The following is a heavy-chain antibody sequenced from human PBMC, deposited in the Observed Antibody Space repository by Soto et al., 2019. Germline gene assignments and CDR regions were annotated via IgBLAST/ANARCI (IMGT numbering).Heavy chain of an antibody. CDR1: GGSFSGYY. CDR2: INHSGST. Sequence: SETPSLTCAVYGGSFSGYYWSWIRQPPGKGLEWIGEINHSGSTNYNPSLKSRVTISVDTSKNQFSLKLSSVTAADTAVYYCARTTRDIVATDDVCYFDYWGQGTLVTVSS. V-gene: IGHV4-34*01. CDR3: ARTTRDIVATDDVCYFDY. D-gene: IGHD5-12*01. J-gene: IGHJ4*02.